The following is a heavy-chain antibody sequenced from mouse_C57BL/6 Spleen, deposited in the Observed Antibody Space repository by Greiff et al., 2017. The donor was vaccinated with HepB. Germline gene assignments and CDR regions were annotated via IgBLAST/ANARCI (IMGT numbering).Heavy chain of an antibody. CDR2: IDPEDGDT. CDR3: TRAYEYWYFDV. V-gene: IGHV14-1*01. D-gene: IGHD6-5*01. CDR1: GFNIKDYY. Sequence: EVQLQQSGAELVRPGASVKLSCTASGFNIKDYYMHWVKQRPEQGLEWIGRIDPEDGDTEYAPKFQGKATMTADTSSNPAYLQLSSLTSEDTAVYYCTRAYEYWYFDVWGTGTTVTVSS. J-gene: IGHJ1*03.